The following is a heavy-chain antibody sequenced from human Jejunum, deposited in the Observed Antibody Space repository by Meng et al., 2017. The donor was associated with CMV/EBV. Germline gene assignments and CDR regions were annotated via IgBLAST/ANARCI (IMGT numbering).Heavy chain of an antibody. CDR1: GESFSGYY. Sequence: VQLQTWGSGLFKPSETLSLPCTVYGESFSGYYWTWIRQPPGKGLEWIGEINHSGSTNYNPSLKSRVTILVDTSKRQFSLRLSFVTAADTAVYYCARVGGAQHGDFDFWGQGTLVTVSS. CDR2: INHSGST. V-gene: IGHV4-34*01. J-gene: IGHJ4*02. D-gene: IGHD4-17*01. CDR3: ARVGGAQHGDFDF.